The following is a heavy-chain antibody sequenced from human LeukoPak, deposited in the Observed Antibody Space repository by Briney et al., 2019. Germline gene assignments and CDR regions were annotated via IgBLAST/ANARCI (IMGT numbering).Heavy chain of an antibody. D-gene: IGHD1-1*01. Sequence: ASVKVSCKASGGTFSSYAISWVRQAPGQGLEWMGRIIPIIGIANYAQKFQGRVTITADKSTSTAHMELSSLRSEDTAVYYCARDPGLPTTTEFDYWGQGTVVIVS. V-gene: IGHV1-69*04. CDR3: ARDPGLPTTTEFDY. CDR2: IIPIIGIA. CDR1: GGTFSSYA. J-gene: IGHJ4*02.